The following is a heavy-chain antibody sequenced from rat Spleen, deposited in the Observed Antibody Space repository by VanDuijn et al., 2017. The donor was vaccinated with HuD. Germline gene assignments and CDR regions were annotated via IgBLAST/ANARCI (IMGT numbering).Heavy chain of an antibody. CDR1: GFTFSDYN. V-gene: IGHV5-7*01. J-gene: IGHJ2*01. CDR2: ISYDGATT. CDR3: TDYYFDY. Sequence: EVQLVESGGGLVQPGRSLKLSCAASGFTFSDYNMAWVRQAPKKGLEWVATISYDGATTSYRDSGRGRFTVSRDNAKSTLYLQMNSLRSEDTATYYCTDYYFDYWGQGVMVTVSS.